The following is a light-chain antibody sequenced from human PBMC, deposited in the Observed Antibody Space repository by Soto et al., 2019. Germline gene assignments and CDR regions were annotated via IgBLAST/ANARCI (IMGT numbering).Light chain of an antibody. CDR3: QXYGSSPPT. CDR1: QSISRY. J-gene: IGKJ1*01. Sequence: IVLTRSPGTLSLCLGQRGTLAFKASQSISRYLAWYQQKPGQGPRIVIYGESSRATGTPDRLSGSGSGTDLNLTINSLEPEDFALYYCQXYGSSPPTFGQGTQVDIK. V-gene: IGKV3-20*01. CDR2: GES.